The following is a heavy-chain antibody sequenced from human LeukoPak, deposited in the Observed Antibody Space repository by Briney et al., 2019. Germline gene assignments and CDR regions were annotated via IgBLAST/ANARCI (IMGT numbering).Heavy chain of an antibody. CDR2: IRYDGSDK. CDR1: GFTFSDYA. CDR3: ASGFCSGNSCYTGLFHH. D-gene: IGHD2-8*02. Sequence: GGSLRLSCAASGFTFSDYAMHWVRQTPGKGLEWVAFIRYDGSDKYYTDSVKGRFTISRDNSRNTLSLQMNSLRTDDTSLYYCASGFCSGNSCYTGLFHHWGQGTLGTVSS. J-gene: IGHJ1*01. V-gene: IGHV3-30*02.